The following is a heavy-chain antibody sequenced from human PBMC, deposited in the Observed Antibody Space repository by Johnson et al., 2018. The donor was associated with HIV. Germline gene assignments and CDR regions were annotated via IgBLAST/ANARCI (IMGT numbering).Heavy chain of an antibody. Sequence: VQLVESGGGLVQPGRSLRLSCTASGFTFGDYAMSWVRQAPGKGLEWVGFIRSKAYGGTTEYAASVKGRFTISRADSKSIAYMQMNSLKTEDTAVYYCTRDSPTYYNFWSGYPADAFDIWGQGTMVTVSS. J-gene: IGHJ3*02. D-gene: IGHD3-3*01. CDR3: TRDSPTYYNFWSGYPADAFDI. CDR2: IRSKAYGGTT. V-gene: IGHV3-49*04. CDR1: GFTFGDYA.